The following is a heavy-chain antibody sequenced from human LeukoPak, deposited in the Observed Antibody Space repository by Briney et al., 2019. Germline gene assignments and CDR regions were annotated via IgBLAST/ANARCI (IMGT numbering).Heavy chain of an antibody. D-gene: IGHD3-22*01. Sequence: GSLRLSCAASGFTFSSYAMSWVRQAPGRGLEWIGSIYHSGSTYYNPSLKSRVTISVDTSKNQFSLKVSSVTAAGTAVYYCARASASSGRGSTMIGVVNPYAMDVWGQGTTVAVSS. CDR3: ARASASSGRGSTMIGVVNPYAMDV. J-gene: IGHJ6*02. CDR1: GFTFSSYA. CDR2: IYHSGST. V-gene: IGHV4-38-2*01.